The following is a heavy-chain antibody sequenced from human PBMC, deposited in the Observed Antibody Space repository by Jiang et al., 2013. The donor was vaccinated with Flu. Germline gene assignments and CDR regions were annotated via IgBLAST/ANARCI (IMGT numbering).Heavy chain of an antibody. D-gene: IGHD4-17*01. J-gene: IGHJ6*02. CDR3: AKPQGNDYGDYVLNYYYAMDV. CDR2: IDADNVNT. Sequence: EVKKPGASVKVSCKASGYTFSNYAMHWVRQAPGQRPEWMGWIDADNVNTKYSQKFQGRVTFTRDTSASTAYMELSSLKSEDTAVYYCAKPQGNDYGDYVLNYYYAMDVWGQGTTVTVSS. V-gene: IGHV1-3*01. CDR1: GYTFSNYA.